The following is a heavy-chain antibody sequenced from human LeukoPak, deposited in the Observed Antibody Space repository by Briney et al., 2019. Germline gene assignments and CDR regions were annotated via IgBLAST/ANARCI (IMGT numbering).Heavy chain of an antibody. Sequence: ASVRVSCKASGYSSSDFHIHWVRQAPGQGLEWMGWINPKSGATTYAERFRGRVTMTRDTSLDTVYLELASLYSDDTAVFYCARDYSDGHNRRDAFDLWGQGTTLIVSS. CDR2: INPKSGAT. J-gene: IGHJ3*01. V-gene: IGHV1-2*02. CDR1: GYSSSDFH. CDR3: ARDYSDGHNRRDAFDL. D-gene: IGHD5-18*01.